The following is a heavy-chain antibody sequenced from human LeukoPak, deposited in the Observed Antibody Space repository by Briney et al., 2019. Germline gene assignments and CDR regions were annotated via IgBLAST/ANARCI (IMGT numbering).Heavy chain of an antibody. J-gene: IGHJ3*02. V-gene: IGHV3-74*01. CDR2: INSDGSST. Sequence: GGSLRLSCAASGFAFSNYGMSWVRQAPGKGLVWVSRINSDGSSTSYADSVKGRFTISRDNAKNTLYLQMNSLRAEDTAVYYCARAGRDGSGSYPYDAFDIWGQGTMVTVSS. D-gene: IGHD3-10*01. CDR1: GFAFSNYG. CDR3: ARAGRDGSGSYPYDAFDI.